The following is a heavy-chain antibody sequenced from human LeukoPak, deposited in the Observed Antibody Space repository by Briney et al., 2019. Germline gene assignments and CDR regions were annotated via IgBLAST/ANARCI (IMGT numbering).Heavy chain of an antibody. CDR2: IIPILGIA. CDR3: ARGSPLGYCSSTSCLLGLVFDY. CDR1: GGTFSSYG. V-gene: IGHV1-69*04. J-gene: IGHJ4*02. D-gene: IGHD2-2*01. Sequence: GAPVKVSCKASGGTFSSYGISWVRQAPGQGLEWMGRIIPILGIANYAQKFQGRVTITADKSTSTAYMELSSLRSEDTAVYYCARGSPLGYCSSTSCLLGLVFDYWGQGTLVTVSS.